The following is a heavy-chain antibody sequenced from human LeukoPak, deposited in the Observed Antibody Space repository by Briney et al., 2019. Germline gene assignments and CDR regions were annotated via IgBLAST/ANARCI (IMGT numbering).Heavy chain of an antibody. CDR2: ISSGSTTM. CDR1: GFTVSSNY. CDR3: ARDMDPYYFDY. J-gene: IGHJ4*02. D-gene: IGHD3-10*01. Sequence: GGSLRLSCAASGFTVSSNYMSWVRQAPGKGLEWVSFISSGSTTMYYADSVKGRFTISRDNAKNSLYLQMNSLRAEDTAVYYCARDMDPYYFDYWGQGTLVTVSS. V-gene: IGHV3-48*01.